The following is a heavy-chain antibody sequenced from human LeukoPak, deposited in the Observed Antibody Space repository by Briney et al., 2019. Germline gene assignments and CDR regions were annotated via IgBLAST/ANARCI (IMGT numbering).Heavy chain of an antibody. CDR3: ARRCSSTSQGDAFDI. J-gene: IGHJ3*02. Sequence: KASETLSLTCSVSGGSISTNYWSWIRQPAGKGLEWIGRIYASGSTNYNPSLKSRVTMSVDTSKNQFSLKLSSVTAADTAVYYCARRCSSTSQGDAFDIWGQGTLVTVSS. D-gene: IGHD2-2*01. V-gene: IGHV4-4*07. CDR1: GGSISTNY. CDR2: IYASGST.